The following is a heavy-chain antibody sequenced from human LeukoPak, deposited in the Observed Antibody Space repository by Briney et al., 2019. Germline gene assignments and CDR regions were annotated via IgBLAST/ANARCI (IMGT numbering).Heavy chain of an antibody. D-gene: IGHD6-13*01. V-gene: IGHV4-39*01. CDR1: GGSVSSSSYY. CDR2: IFYSGST. J-gene: IGHJ3*02. Sequence: SETLSLTCTVSGGSVSSSSYYWGWIRQPPGKGLEWIGTIFYSGSTYYNPSLRSRVTISVDMSKNQFSLKLNSVTAADTAVYYCARPKASGSSLDAFDIWGQGTMVTVSS. CDR3: ARPKASGSSLDAFDI.